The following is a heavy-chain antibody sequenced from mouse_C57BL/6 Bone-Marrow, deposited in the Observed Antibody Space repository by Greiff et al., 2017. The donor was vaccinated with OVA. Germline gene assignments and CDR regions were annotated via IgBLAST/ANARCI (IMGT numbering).Heavy chain of an antibody. CDR2: IYPRSGNT. CDR1: GYTFTSYG. V-gene: IGHV1-81*01. D-gene: IGHD2-3*01. CDR3: ASRRWLLYYYAMDY. Sequence: QVQLQQSGAELARPGASVKLSCKASGYTFTSYGISWVKQSTGQGLEWIGEIYPRSGNTYYNEKFKGKATLTADKSSSTAYMELRSLTSEDSAVYFFASRRWLLYYYAMDYWGQGTSVTVSS. J-gene: IGHJ4*01.